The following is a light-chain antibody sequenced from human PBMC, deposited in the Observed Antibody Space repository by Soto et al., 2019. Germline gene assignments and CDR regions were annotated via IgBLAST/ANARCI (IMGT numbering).Light chain of an antibody. V-gene: IGKV1-6*01. CDR1: QGIGND. CDR3: LKDSNYPLT. Sequence: AIHMTQSPSSLSASVGDRVNITCRASQGIGNDLGWYQQKPGKAPKLLIYAASNLPSGVPSRFSGSGSGTDFTLTISGLQPDDFATYYCLKDSNYPLTCGGGTKVDIK. J-gene: IGKJ4*01. CDR2: AAS.